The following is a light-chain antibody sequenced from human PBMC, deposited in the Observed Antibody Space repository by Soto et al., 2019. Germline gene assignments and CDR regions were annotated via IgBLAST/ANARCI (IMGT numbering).Light chain of an antibody. CDR3: SSYTSSSLYV. CDR1: SSDVGGYDY. CDR2: DVS. Sequence: QSALTQPASVSGSLGQSITISCTGTSSDVGGYDYVSWYQHHPGKAPKLMIYDVSNRPSGVSNRFSGSKSGNTASLTISGLQAEDEADYYCSSYTSSSLYVFGTGTKLTVL. V-gene: IGLV2-14*03. J-gene: IGLJ1*01.